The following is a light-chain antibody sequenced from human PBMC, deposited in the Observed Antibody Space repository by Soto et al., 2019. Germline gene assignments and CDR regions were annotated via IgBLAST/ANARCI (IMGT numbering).Light chain of an antibody. CDR3: QQYYNWPLT. V-gene: IGKV3-15*01. J-gene: IGKJ4*01. CDR1: QSVINN. CDR2: GAS. Sequence: IAMTQSPATLSVSPGERATLSCRASQSVINNLAWYQQKPGQAPRLLIYGASTRATGIPARFSGSGSGTEFTFTISSLQSEDFAVYYCQQYYNWPLTFGGGTKVGIK.